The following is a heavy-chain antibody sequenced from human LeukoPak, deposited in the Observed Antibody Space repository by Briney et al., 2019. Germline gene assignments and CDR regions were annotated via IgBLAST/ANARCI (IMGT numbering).Heavy chain of an antibody. CDR1: GFTFSSYA. J-gene: IGHJ4*02. CDR2: ISGSGGST. D-gene: IGHD3-9*01. V-gene: IGHV3-23*01. Sequence: GGSLRLSCAASGFTFSSYAISWVRQAPGKGLEWVSAISGSGGSTYYADSVKGRFTISRDNSKNTLYLQMNSLRAEDTAVYYCAKPPREDYDILTGSPYFDYWGQGNLVTVSS. CDR3: AKPPREDYDILTGSPYFDY.